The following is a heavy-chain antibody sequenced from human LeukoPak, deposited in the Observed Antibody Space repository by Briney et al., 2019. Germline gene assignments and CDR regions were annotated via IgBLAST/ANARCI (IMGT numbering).Heavy chain of an antibody. J-gene: IGHJ4*02. CDR1: GFTFSNYV. V-gene: IGHV3-23*01. CDR3: AKGGDYARQYYFDY. D-gene: IGHD4-17*01. CDR2: ISGSGDST. Sequence: GGSLRLSCAASGFTFSNYVMSWVRQAPGKGLEWVSGISGSGDSTYYADSVKGRFTISRDNSKNTLYLQMNSLRAEDTAVYYCAKGGDYARQYYFDYWGQGTLVTVSS.